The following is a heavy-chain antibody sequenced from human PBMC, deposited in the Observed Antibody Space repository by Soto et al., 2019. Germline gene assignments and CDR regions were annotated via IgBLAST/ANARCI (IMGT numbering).Heavy chain of an antibody. CDR3: ARDLLSTMVRGVMVY. D-gene: IGHD3-10*01. CDR2: ISSSSSTI. CDR1: GFTFSSYS. V-gene: IGHV3-48*01. Sequence: GGSLRLSCAASGFTFSSYSMNWVRQAPGKGLEWVSYISSSSSTIYYADAVKGRFTISRDNAKNSLYLQMNSLRAEDTAVYYCARDLLSTMVRGVMVYWGQGTLVTVSS. J-gene: IGHJ4*02.